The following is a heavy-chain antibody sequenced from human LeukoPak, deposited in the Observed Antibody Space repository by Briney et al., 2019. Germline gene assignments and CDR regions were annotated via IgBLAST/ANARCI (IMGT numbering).Heavy chain of an antibody. CDR1: GVSISSSNSY. D-gene: IGHD3-10*01. CDR3: ARGEGWFGDPYFDY. J-gene: IGHJ4*02. Sequence: SETLSLTCTVSGVSISSSNSYWSWIRQPAGKGLEWIGRIYTSGSTNYNPSLKSRVTMSVDTSKNQFSLKLSSVTAADTAVYYCARGEGWFGDPYFDYWGQGTLVTVSS. V-gene: IGHV4-61*02. CDR2: IYTSGST.